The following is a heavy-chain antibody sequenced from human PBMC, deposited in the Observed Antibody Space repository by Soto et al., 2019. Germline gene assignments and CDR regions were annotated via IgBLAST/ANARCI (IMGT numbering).Heavy chain of an antibody. V-gene: IGHV4-31*03. CDR1: GGTISSGGYY. J-gene: IGHJ4*02. CDR3: ASTGSSGYYYFLGY. Sequence: QVQLQESGPGLVKPSQTLSLTCTVSGGTISSGGYYWSWIRQHPGKCLEWIGYIYYSGSTYYNPSLKSRVTISVDTSKNHFSLKLSSVTAADTAVYYCASTGSSGYYYFLGYWGQGTLVTVSS. CDR2: IYYSGST. D-gene: IGHD3-22*01.